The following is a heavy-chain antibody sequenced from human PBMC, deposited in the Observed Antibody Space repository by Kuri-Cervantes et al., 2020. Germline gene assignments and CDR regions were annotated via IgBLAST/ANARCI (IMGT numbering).Heavy chain of an antibody. CDR2: ISYDGSNK. Sequence: GGSLRLSCAASGFTFSSYGMHWVRQAPGKGLEWVAVISYDGSNKYYADSVKGRFTISRDNSKNTLYLQMNSLRAEDTAVYYCAKGGCITIFGVVMGGMGVWGQGTTVTVSS. J-gene: IGHJ6*02. D-gene: IGHD3-3*01. CDR3: AKGGCITIFGVVMGGMGV. V-gene: IGHV3-30*18. CDR1: GFTFSSYG.